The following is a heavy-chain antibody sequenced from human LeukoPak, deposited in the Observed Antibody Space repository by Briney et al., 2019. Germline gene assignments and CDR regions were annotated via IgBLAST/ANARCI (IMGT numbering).Heavy chain of an antibody. CDR2: IHSDGIST. CDR1: GFTFSSYW. J-gene: IGHJ6*02. CDR3: ARDRQYVMDV. Sequence: GGSLRRSCAAAGFTFSSYWMHWVRQAPGKGLVWVSRIHSDGISTSHADSVKGRFTISRDNAKNTLYLQMSSLRAEDTAVYYCARDRQYVMDVWGQGTTVTVSS. V-gene: IGHV3-74*01.